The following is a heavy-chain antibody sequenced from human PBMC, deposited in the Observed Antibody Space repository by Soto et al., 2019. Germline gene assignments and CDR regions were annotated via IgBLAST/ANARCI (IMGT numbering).Heavy chain of an antibody. V-gene: IGHV3-30*18. D-gene: IGHD2-15*01. CDR2: ISYDGSNK. Sequence: QVQLVESGGGVVQPGRSLRLSCAASGFTFSSYGMHWVRQAPGKGLEWVAVISYDGSNKYYADSVKGRFTISRDNSKNTLYLQMNSLRAEDTAVYYCAKGSNMAWTTPDYWGQGTLVTVSS. CDR3: AKGSNMAWTTPDY. J-gene: IGHJ4*02. CDR1: GFTFSSYG.